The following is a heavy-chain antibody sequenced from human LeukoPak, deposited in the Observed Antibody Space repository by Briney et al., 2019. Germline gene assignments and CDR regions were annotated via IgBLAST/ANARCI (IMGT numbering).Heavy chain of an antibody. CDR2: IRGDNGNT. Sequence: ASVKVSCKASGYTFSNYGISWVRQAPGQGLEWVGWIRGDNGNTNYAQKFQGRVTMTTDTSTSTAYMEPRSLRSDDTAVYYCARVVPVRGNNWFDPWGQGTLVTVSS. CDR1: GYTFSNYG. J-gene: IGHJ5*02. D-gene: IGHD3-10*01. V-gene: IGHV1-18*01. CDR3: ARVVPVRGNNWFDP.